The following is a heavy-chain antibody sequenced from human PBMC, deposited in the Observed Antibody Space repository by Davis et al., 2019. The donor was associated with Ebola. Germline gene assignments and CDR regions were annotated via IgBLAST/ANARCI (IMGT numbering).Heavy chain of an antibody. J-gene: IGHJ6*02. CDR3: ATLGGYSGYDWYYYYYGMDV. Sequence: GESLKISCAASGFTFSSYGMHWVRQAPGKGLEWVAVISYDGSNKYYADSVKGRFTISRDNSKNTLYLQMNSLRAEDTAVYYCATLGGYSGYDWYYYYYGMDVWGQGTTVTVSS. V-gene: IGHV3-30*03. D-gene: IGHD5-12*01. CDR2: ISYDGSNK. CDR1: GFTFSSYG.